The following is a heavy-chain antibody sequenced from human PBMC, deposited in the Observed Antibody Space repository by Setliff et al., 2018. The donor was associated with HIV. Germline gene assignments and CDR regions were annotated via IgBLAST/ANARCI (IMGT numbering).Heavy chain of an antibody. CDR3: ARRKSEDSGYGPRYYDF. CDR1: GYNFTSFW. CDR2: IYPADSDT. Sequence: PGESLKISCKGSGYNFTSFWIAWVRQMPGKGLEWMGIIYPADSDTRYSPSFQGHVTMSVDKATRTAYLEWSSLKASDTAIYYCARRKSEDSGYGPRYYDFWGQGTLVTVSS. V-gene: IGHV5-51*01. D-gene: IGHD3-22*01. J-gene: IGHJ4*02.